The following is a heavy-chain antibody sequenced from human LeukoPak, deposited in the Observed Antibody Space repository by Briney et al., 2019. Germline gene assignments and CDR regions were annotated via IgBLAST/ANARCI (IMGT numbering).Heavy chain of an antibody. CDR1: GYSFSGYY. V-gene: IGHV1-2*02. J-gene: IGHJ6*03. CDR2: INPDGGVT. D-gene: IGHD2-8*01. CDR3: ARGPNHYYYMDF. Sequence: ASLRVSCKASGYSFSGYYMNWVRQGPGQGLEWMGWINPDGGVTKSAQKVQGRVTITRDKSMNTVYMELSGLTSDDTALYYCARGPNHYYYMDFWGKGTTASVSS.